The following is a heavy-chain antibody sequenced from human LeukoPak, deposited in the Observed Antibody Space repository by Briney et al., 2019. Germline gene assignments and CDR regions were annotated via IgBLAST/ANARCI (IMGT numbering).Heavy chain of an antibody. J-gene: IGHJ3*01. CDR3: AMSPTVTTNRDAFDL. CDR2: IYYTGTT. D-gene: IGHD4-17*01. CDR1: GGSISSYY. Sequence: MTSETLSLTCTVSGGSISSYYWGWIRQPPGKGMEWIGYIYYTGTTNYNPSLKSRVTISVDTSKNQFSLKLSSVTAADTALYYCAMSPTVTTNRDAFDLWGQGTMVTVSS. V-gene: IGHV4-59*01.